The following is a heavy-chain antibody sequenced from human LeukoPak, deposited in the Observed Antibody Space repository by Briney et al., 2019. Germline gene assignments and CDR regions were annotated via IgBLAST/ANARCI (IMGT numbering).Heavy chain of an antibody. Sequence: SETLSLTCTVSGGSISSSSYYWSWIRQPPGKGLEWIGEINHSGSTNYNPPLKSRVTISVDTSKNQFSLKLSSVTAADTAVYYCARHGRTRGDGYKSNRFWFDPWGQGTLVTVSS. CDR2: INHSGST. CDR3: ARHGRTRGDGYKSNRFWFDP. V-gene: IGHV4-39*01. D-gene: IGHD5-24*01. J-gene: IGHJ5*02. CDR1: GGSISSSSYY.